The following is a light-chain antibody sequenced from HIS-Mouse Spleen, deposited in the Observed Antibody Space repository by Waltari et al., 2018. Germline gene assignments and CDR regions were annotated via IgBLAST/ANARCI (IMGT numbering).Light chain of an antibody. CDR3: YSTDSSGNHRV. Sequence: SYELTQPPSVAVSPGQTARITCSGDALPKQYAYWYQQKSGQAPVMLIYEDSKRPSGIPERFSGSSSGTMATLTISGAQVEDEADYYCYSTDSSGNHRVFGGGTKLTVL. J-gene: IGLJ2*01. V-gene: IGLV3-10*01. CDR2: EDS. CDR1: ALPKQY.